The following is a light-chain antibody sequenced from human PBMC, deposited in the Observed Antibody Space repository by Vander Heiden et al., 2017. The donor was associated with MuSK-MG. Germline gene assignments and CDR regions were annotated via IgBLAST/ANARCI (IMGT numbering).Light chain of an antibody. CDR3: CSDADTYTYV. J-gene: IGLJ1*01. CDR1: TSDVDAYDF. Sequence: SALTQHPSVSGPPAQSVTISCTGTTSDVDAYDFVSWYQPHPGNAPILIIYDVGKRPSGVPHRFSGSKSGSTASLTISGLQADDEADYYCCSDADTYTYVFGTATWVTVL. CDR2: DVG. V-gene: IGLV2-11*01.